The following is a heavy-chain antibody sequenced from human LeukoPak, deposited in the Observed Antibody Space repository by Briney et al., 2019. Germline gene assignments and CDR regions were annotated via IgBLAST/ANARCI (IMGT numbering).Heavy chain of an antibody. CDR2: ISYDGSNK. D-gene: IGHD2-2*02. CDR1: GFTFSNYA. CDR3: AKGDCSSTSCYTFDY. V-gene: IGHV3-30*18. Sequence: PGGSLRLSCAASGFTFSNYAMSWVRQAPGKGLEWVAVISYDGSNKYYADSVKGRFTISRDNSKNTLYLQMNSLRAEDTAVYYCAKGDCSSTSCYTFDYWGQGTLVTVSS. J-gene: IGHJ4*02.